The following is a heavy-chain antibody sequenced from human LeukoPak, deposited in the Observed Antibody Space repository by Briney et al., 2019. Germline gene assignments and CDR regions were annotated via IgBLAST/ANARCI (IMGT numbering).Heavy chain of an antibody. J-gene: IGHJ6*03. Sequence: SETLSLTCTVSGGSISSYYWSWIRQPPGKGLEWIGYIYYSGSTNYNPSLKSRVTISVDTSKNQFSLKLSSVTAADTAVYYCARVGQQLVRGYYYYYMDVWGKGTTVTVSS. D-gene: IGHD6-13*01. CDR3: ARVGQQLVRGYYYYYMDV. V-gene: IGHV4-59*01. CDR2: IYYSGST. CDR1: GGSISSYY.